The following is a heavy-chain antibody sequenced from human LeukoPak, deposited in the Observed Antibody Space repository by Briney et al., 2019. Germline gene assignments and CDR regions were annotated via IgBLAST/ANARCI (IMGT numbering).Heavy chain of an antibody. Sequence: ASVKVSCKASGYTFTSYDINWVRQATGQGLEWMGWMNPNSGNTGYAQKFPGRVTMTRNASISTAYMELSSLRSEDTAVYYCARRARRRSSGYYEFDYWGQGTLVTVSS. J-gene: IGHJ4*02. D-gene: IGHD3-22*01. CDR2: MNPNSGNT. CDR3: ARRARRRSSGYYEFDY. CDR1: GYTFTSYD. V-gene: IGHV1-8*01.